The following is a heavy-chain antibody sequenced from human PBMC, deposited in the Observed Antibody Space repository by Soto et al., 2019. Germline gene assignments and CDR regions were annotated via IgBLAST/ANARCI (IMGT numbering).Heavy chain of an antibody. J-gene: IGHJ4*02. CDR2: IWYDGSNK. V-gene: IGHV3-33*01. CDR3: ARNRDPMTTVTESDH. D-gene: IGHD4-17*01. CDR1: GFTLSSYG. Sequence: QVQLVESGGGVVQPGRSLRLSCAASGFTLSSYGMHWVRQAPGKGLEWVALIWYDGSNKYYADSVKGRFTISSDNSKNTLYLQMNSLRAEDTALYYCARNRDPMTTVTESDHWGQGTLVTVSS.